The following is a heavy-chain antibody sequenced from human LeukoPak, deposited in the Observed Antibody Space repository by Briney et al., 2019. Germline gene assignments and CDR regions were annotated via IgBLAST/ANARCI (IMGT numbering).Heavy chain of an antibody. J-gene: IGHJ4*02. Sequence: GGSLRLSCAASGFTFTSYGMSWVRQAPGKGLEWVSAISGSGGSTYYADSVKGRFTISRDNSKNTLYLQMNSLRAEDTAVYYCAKDPRPNYYDSSGYNDYWGQGTLVTVSS. CDR2: ISGSGGST. D-gene: IGHD3-22*01. CDR3: AKDPRPNYYDSSGYNDY. V-gene: IGHV3-23*01. CDR1: GFTFTSYG.